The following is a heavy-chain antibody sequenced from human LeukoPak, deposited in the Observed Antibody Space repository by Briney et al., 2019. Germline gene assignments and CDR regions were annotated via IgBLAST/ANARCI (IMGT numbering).Heavy chain of an antibody. CDR3: ARWGMYSSGFDY. V-gene: IGHV3-7*01. CDR2: IKQDGSEK. D-gene: IGHD6-19*01. CDR1: GFTFGSYW. Sequence: GGSLRLSCAASGFTFGSYWMSWVRQAPGKGLEWVANIKQDGSEKYYVDSVRGRFIISRDNAKNSLYLQMNSLRAEDTAVYYCARWGMYSSGFDYWGQGTLVTVSS. J-gene: IGHJ4*02.